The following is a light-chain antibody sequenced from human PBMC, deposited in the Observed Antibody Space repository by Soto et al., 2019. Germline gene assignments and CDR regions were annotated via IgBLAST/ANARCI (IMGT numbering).Light chain of an antibody. CDR2: DVS. CDR1: SSDVGGYNY. V-gene: IGLV2-14*01. CDR3: SSYTISNTLV. J-gene: IGLJ1*01. Sequence: QSVLTQPASVSGSPGQSITISCTGTSSDVGGYNYVSWYQQYPGKAPKLMIYDVSNRPSGVSNRFSGSKSGNTASLPISGLQAEDEADYYCSSYTISNTLVFGSGTKLTVL.